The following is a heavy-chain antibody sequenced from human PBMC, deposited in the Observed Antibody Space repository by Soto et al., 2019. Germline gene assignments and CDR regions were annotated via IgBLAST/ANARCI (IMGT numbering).Heavy chain of an antibody. D-gene: IGHD2-2*01. Sequence: QVQLVQSGAEVKKPGSSMKVSCKASGGTFSSYAISWVRQAPGQGLEWMGGIIPISDTTNYAQKFQGRVTITADESTSTAYMELSSLRSEDTAVYYCARSQGSSTSLEIYYYYYYGMDVCGQGTTVTVSS. CDR1: GGTFSSYA. V-gene: IGHV1-69*01. CDR2: IIPISDTT. J-gene: IGHJ6*02. CDR3: ARSQGSSTSLEIYYYYYYGMDV.